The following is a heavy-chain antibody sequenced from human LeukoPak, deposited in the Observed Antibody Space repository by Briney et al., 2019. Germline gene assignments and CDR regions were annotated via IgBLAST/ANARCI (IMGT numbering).Heavy chain of an antibody. J-gene: IGHJ6*02. CDR3: ARGSRDDFWSGPYGMDV. Sequence: SETLSLTCTVSGGSISSHYWSWIRQPPGKGLEWIGYIYYSGSTNYNPSLKSRVTISVDTSKNQFSLKLSSVTAADTAVYYRARGSRDDFWSGPYGMDVWGQGTTVTVSS. V-gene: IGHV4-59*11. D-gene: IGHD3-3*01. CDR2: IYYSGST. CDR1: GGSISSHY.